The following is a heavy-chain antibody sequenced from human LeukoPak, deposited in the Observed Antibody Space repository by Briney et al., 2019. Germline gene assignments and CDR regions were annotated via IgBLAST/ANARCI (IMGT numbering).Heavy chain of an antibody. V-gene: IGHV4-34*01. CDR1: GGSFSGYY. CDR3: ARPGGVSGMDV. CDR2: INHSGST. J-gene: IGHJ6*04. Sequence: SETLSLTCAVYGGSFSGYYWSWIRQPPGKGLEWIGEINHSGSTNYNPSLKSRVTISVDTSKNQFSLKLSSVTAADTAVYYRARPGGVSGMDVWGKGTTVTVSS. D-gene: IGHD1-14*01.